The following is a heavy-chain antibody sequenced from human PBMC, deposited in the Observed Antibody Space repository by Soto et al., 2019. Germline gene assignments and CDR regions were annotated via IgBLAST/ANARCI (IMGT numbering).Heavy chain of an antibody. CDR2: IYHSGST. CDR3: ARGGLYCSGGSCYYYYGMDV. J-gene: IGHJ6*02. Sequence: PSETLSLTCAFSCGSISSGGYSWSWIRQPPGKGLEWIGYIYHSGSTYYNPSLKSRVTISVDRSKNQFSLKLSSVTAADTAVYYCARGGLYCSGGSCYYYYGMDVWGQGTTVTVSS. D-gene: IGHD2-15*01. V-gene: IGHV4-30-2*01. CDR1: CGSISSGGYS.